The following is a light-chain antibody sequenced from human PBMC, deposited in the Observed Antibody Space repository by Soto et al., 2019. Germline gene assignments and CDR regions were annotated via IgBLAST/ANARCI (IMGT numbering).Light chain of an antibody. CDR2: EVS. V-gene: IGLV2-23*02. CDR1: SSDVGSYNL. Sequence: LTQPASVSGSPGQSITISCTGTSSDVGSYNLVSWYQQHPGKAPKVMIYEVSKRPSGVPNRFSGSKSGNTASLTISGLQAEDEADYYCCSYAGSSTYVFGPGTKVTVL. CDR3: CSYAGSSTYV. J-gene: IGLJ1*01.